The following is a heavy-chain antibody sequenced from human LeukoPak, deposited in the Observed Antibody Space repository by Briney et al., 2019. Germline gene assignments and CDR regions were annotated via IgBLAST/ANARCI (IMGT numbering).Heavy chain of an antibody. Sequence: GGSLRLSCAASGFTFSSYSMTWVRQAPGKGLEWVSSISSSSSYIYYADSVKGRFTISRDNAKNSLYLQMNSLRAEDTAVYYCAREVGGSYYDSFDYWGQGTLVTVSS. D-gene: IGHD3-22*01. V-gene: IGHV3-21*01. J-gene: IGHJ4*02. CDR2: ISSSSSYI. CDR3: AREVGGSYYDSFDY. CDR1: GFTFSSYS.